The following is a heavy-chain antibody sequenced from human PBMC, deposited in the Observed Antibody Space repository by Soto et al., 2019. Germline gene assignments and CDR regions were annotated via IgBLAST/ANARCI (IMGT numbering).Heavy chain of an antibody. CDR2: ISAYNGNT. D-gene: IGHD6-19*01. V-gene: IGHV1-18*01. J-gene: IGHJ6*02. CDR1: GYTFTSYG. Sequence: ASVKVSCKASGYTFTSYGISWVRQAPGQGLEWMGWISAYNGNTNYAQKLQGRVTMTTDTSTSTAYMELRSLRSDDTAVYYCARGFAEQWLGGYYYYCMDVWGQGTTVTVSS. CDR3: ARGFAEQWLGGYYYYCMDV.